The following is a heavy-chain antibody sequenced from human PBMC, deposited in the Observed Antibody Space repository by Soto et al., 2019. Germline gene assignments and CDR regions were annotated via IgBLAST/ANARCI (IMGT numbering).Heavy chain of an antibody. CDR2: IYFTGST. CDR3: AREPVTIILGSYWYFDL. J-gene: IGHJ2*01. D-gene: IGHD4-17*01. V-gene: IGHV4-30-4*01. CDR1: GGSISSGDYY. Sequence: PSETLSLTCTVSGGSISSGDYYWTWIRQPPGKGLEWIGYIYFTGSTYYNPSLKSRVTISLDTSKNQFSLNLSSVTAADTAVYYCAREPVTIILGSYWYFDLWGRGTLFTVSS.